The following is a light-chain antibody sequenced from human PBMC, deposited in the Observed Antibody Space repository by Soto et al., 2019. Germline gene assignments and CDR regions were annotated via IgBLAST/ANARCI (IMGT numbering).Light chain of an antibody. V-gene: IGKV3-15*01. J-gene: IGKJ1*01. CDR1: QSISTK. CDR3: QQYNNWPRT. CDR2: GAT. Sequence: EIVMTQTPATLSVPPGERATLSCRASQSISTKLAWYQQKPGQAPRLLIHGATTRATGIPARFSGSGSGTEFTLTISSLQSEDFAVYYCQQYNNWPRTFGQGTKVDIK.